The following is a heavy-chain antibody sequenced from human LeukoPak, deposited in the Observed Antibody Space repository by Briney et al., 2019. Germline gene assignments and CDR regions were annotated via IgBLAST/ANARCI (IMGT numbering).Heavy chain of an antibody. CDR2: INPSGGST. D-gene: IGHD2-15*01. V-gene: IGHV1-46*01. J-gene: IGHJ4*02. CDR3: ARGVRTRYCSGGSCSAIDY. Sequence: ASVKVSCKAPGYTFTSYYMHWVRQAPGQGLEWMGIINPSGGSTSYAQKFQGRVTMTRDTSTSTVYMELSSLRSEDTAVYYCARGVRTRYCSGGSCSAIDYWGQGTLVTVSS. CDR1: GYTFTSYY.